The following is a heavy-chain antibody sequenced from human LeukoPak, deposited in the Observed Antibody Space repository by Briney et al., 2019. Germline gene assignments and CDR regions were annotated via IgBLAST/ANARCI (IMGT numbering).Heavy chain of an antibody. J-gene: IGHJ4*02. Sequence: ASVKVSCKASGYTFTSYAMNWVRQAPGQGLEWMGWINPNSGGTNYAQKFQGRVTMTRDTSISTAYMELSRLRSDDTAVYYCARGPPYSSGGGYWGQGTLVTVSS. D-gene: IGHD6-19*01. CDR3: ARGPPYSSGGGY. CDR1: GYTFTSYA. CDR2: INPNSGGT. V-gene: IGHV1-2*02.